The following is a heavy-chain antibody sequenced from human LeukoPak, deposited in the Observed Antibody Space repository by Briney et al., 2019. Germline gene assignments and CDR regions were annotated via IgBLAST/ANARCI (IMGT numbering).Heavy chain of an antibody. CDR2: ISSSSSYI. CDR3: ARDTGIAAAGCFDY. J-gene: IGHJ4*02. Sequence: GGSLRLSCAASGFTFSSYSMNWVRQAPGKGLEWVSSISSSSSYIYYADSAKGRFTVSRDNAKNSLYLQMNSLRAEDTAVYYCARDTGIAAAGCFDYWGQGTLVTVSS. V-gene: IGHV3-21*01. CDR1: GFTFSSYS. D-gene: IGHD6-13*01.